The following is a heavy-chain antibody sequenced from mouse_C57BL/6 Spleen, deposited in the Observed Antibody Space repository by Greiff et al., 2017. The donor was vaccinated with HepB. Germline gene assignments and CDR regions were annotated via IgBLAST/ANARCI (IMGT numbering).Heavy chain of an antibody. Sequence: EVQGVESGGGLVKPGGSLKLSCAASGFTFSDYGMHWVRQAPEKGLEWVAYISSGSSTIYSADTVKGRFTISRDNAKNTLFLQMTSLRSEDTAMYYCARPEGYSNWAWFAYWVQGTLVTVSA. D-gene: IGHD2-5*01. V-gene: IGHV5-17*01. CDR1: GFTFSDYG. J-gene: IGHJ3*01. CDR3: ARPEGYSNWAWFAY. CDR2: ISSGSSTI.